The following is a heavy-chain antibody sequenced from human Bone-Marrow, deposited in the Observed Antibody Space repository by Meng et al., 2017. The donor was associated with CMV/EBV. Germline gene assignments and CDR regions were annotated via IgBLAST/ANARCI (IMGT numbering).Heavy chain of an antibody. CDR2: IRYDGSNK. Sequence: GESLKISCAASGFTFSSYGMHWVRQAPGKGLEWVAFIRYDGSNKYYADSVKGRFTISRDNSKNTLYLQMNSLRAEDTAVYYCARDDLSWGGQVLNYYYYGMDVWGQGTTVTVSS. D-gene: IGHD3-16*01. V-gene: IGHV3-30*02. CDR3: ARDDLSWGGQVLNYYYYGMDV. J-gene: IGHJ6*02. CDR1: GFTFSSYG.